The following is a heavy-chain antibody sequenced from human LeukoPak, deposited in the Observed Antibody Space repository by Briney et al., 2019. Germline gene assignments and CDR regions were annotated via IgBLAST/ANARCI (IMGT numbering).Heavy chain of an antibody. CDR1: GYSFPSYW. CDR3: ARHGSDSSGDVFLDY. V-gene: IGHV5-51*01. D-gene: IGHD6-19*01. Sequence: GESLKISCKGSGYSFPSYWIAWVRQMPGKGLEYMGIIYPGDSRTTYSPSFQGQVTISADKSISTAYLQWSSLKASDTAMYYCARHGSDSSGDVFLDYWGQGTLVTVSS. J-gene: IGHJ4*02. CDR2: IYPGDSRT.